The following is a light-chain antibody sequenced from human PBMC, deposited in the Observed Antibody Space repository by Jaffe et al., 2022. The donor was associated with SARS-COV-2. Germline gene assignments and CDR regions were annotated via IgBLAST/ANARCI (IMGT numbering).Light chain of an antibody. Sequence: SYKLTQSPSVSVSPGQTASITCSGDKLGNKYASWYQQKPGQSPVLVIYQNNKRPSGIPERFSGSNSGNTATLTISGTQAVDEADYFCQAWDINTGVFGGGTKLTVL. CDR2: QNN. V-gene: IGLV3-1*01. CDR3: QAWDINTGV. J-gene: IGLJ3*02. CDR1: KLGNKY.